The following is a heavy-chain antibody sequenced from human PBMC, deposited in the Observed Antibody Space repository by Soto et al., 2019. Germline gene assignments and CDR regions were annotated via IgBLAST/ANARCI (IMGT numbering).Heavy chain of an antibody. CDR2: INLDGSEK. CDR3: ARDGSTSWYSYDYHGMDV. Sequence: EVQLVKSGGGLVQPGGSLRLSCAASGFTFRTYWLSWVRQVPGKGLEWVANINLDGSEKNYVDSVKGRFTISRDNARNSLYLQMSSLRAEDTALYYGARDGSTSWYSYDYHGMDVWGQGTTVTVSS. J-gene: IGHJ6*02. V-gene: IGHV3-7*05. D-gene: IGHD5-18*01. CDR1: GFTFRTYW.